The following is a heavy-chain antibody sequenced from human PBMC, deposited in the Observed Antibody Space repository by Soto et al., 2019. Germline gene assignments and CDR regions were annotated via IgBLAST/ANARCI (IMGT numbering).Heavy chain of an antibody. CDR3: ARVPDY. J-gene: IGHJ4*02. CDR2: LYHSGSP. D-gene: IGHD2-2*01. Sequence: QLQLQESGSGLVKPSQTLSLTCAVSGGSISSCGYSWSWIRQPPGKGLEWIVGLYHSGSPYYNPSLESRATISVARSKNQFSLRLSSVTAADTAVYYCARVPDYWGQGTLVTVSS. V-gene: IGHV4-30-2*01. CDR1: GGSISSCGYS.